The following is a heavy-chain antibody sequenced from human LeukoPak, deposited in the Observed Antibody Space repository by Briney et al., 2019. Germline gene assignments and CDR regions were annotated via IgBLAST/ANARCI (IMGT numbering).Heavy chain of an antibody. CDR3: ARAEISVTTGDLDL. D-gene: IGHD4-17*01. CDR2: INPHSGYT. V-gene: IGHV1-2*02. J-gene: IGHJ5*02. CDR1: GYTFSGYY. Sequence: GASVIVSCKTSGYTFSGYYIHWVRQTPGQGIQWMGWINPHSGYTKYSQQFQGRVTLTRDTSISTAYLELRTLKSDDTAFYYCARAEISVTTGDLDLWGQGTLVAVSS.